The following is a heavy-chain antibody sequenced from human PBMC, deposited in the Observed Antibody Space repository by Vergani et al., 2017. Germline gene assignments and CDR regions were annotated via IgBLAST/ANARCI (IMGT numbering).Heavy chain of an antibody. CDR3: ARGKCGVNCPKYKWIAP. J-gene: IGHJ5*02. Sequence: QVKLQESGPGLLKPSQTLSLTCTVSGDSIRGGSHYCSWIRQPAGKGPEWIGHIHTGGSTDLNPSFKSRFSISVDTSKSQFSLKLNSVTVADTAVYYCARGKCGVNCPKYKWIAPGGRGILVTVPS. D-gene: IGHD2-21*01. CDR2: IHTGGST. CDR1: GDSIRGGSHY. V-gene: IGHV4-61*02.